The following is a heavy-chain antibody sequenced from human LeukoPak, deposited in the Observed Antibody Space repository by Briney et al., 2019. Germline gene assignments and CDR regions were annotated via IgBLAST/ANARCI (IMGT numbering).Heavy chain of an antibody. Sequence: GASVKVSCKASGYTFASYYMHWVRQAPGQGLGWMGIINPSGGSTSYAQKFQGRVTMTRDMSTSTVYMEVSSLRSEDTAVYYCARDSGSYYFRDYWGQGTLVTVSS. CDR2: INPSGGST. D-gene: IGHD1-26*01. CDR3: ARDSGSYYFRDY. V-gene: IGHV1-46*01. CDR1: GYTFASYY. J-gene: IGHJ4*02.